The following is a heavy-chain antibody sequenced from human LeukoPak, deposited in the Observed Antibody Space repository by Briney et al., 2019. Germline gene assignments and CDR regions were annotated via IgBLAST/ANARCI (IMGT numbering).Heavy chain of an antibody. CDR3: VRDLVFVWTPGDDFDF. CDR1: GFAFIAYW. Sequence: GGSLRLSCAASGFAFIAYWMHWVRQAPGKGLEWVARINEDATTISYADSVKGRFIISRDNTKKSLYLQMNNLSAEDTAVYYCVRDLVFVWTPGDDFDFWGQGTLVIVSS. V-gene: IGHV3-74*01. CDR2: INEDATTI. D-gene: IGHD3-16*01. J-gene: IGHJ4*02.